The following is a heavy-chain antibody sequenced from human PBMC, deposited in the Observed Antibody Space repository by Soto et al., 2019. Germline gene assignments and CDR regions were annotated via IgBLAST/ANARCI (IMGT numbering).Heavy chain of an antibody. V-gene: IGHV1-69*08. CDR2: IIPDLGIT. Sequence: QVQLVQSGAEVKKPGSSVKVSCETSRDTFNRYTISWVRQAPGQGLEWMGRIIPDLGITSYAQKVQGRVTITADKSTIRVYMELRSLRSEDTAVYYCARDHILTGYRVDYWGQGCLVTVSS. D-gene: IGHD3-9*01. J-gene: IGHJ4*02. CDR1: RDTFNRYT. CDR3: ARDHILTGYRVDY.